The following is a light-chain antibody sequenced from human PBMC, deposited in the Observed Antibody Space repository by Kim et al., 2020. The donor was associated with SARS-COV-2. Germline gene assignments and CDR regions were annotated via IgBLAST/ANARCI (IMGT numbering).Light chain of an antibody. CDR3: QSYDTTDWV. Sequence: GKTIIISCTRSSGSIASNYVQWYQQRPGSSPHAVIYENNQRPSGVPDRFSGSIDRSSNSASLIISGLKTEDEADYYCQSYDTTDWVFGGGTKLTVL. CDR1: SGSIASNY. V-gene: IGLV6-57*01. CDR2: ENN. J-gene: IGLJ3*02.